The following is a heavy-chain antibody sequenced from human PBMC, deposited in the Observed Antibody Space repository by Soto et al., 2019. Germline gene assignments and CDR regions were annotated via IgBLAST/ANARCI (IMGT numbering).Heavy chain of an antibody. V-gene: IGHV1-3*01. CDR1: AYTFTSYA. Sequence: ASVKVSCKPSAYTFTSYAMHWVRQAPRQRPEWMGWINPVTGNTKYSQKFQVRVTITTDTSSSTAYMELSSLRPEDTAVYSCARVAASSGRPQWFELWGQGTLVTVSS. CDR3: ARVAASSGRPQWFEL. D-gene: IGHD3-10*01. CDR2: INPVTGNT. J-gene: IGHJ5*02.